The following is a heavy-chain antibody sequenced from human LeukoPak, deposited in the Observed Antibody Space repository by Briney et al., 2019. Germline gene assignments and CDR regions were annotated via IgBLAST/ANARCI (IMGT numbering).Heavy chain of an antibody. Sequence: GGSLRLSCAASGFTFSSYWMSWVRQAPGKGLEWVAKIKQDGSEKYYVDSVKGRFTISRDNAKNSLYLQMNSLRAEDTAVYYCARLVVAEGANWFDPWGQGTLVTVSS. CDR2: IKQDGSEK. CDR1: GFTFSSYW. J-gene: IGHJ5*02. D-gene: IGHD2-15*01. CDR3: ARLVVAEGANWFDP. V-gene: IGHV3-7*01.